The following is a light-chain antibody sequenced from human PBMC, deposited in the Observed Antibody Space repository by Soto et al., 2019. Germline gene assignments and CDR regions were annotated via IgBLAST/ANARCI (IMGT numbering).Light chain of an antibody. CDR3: QQYYSYPQLT. V-gene: IGKV1-8*01. J-gene: IGKJ4*01. Sequence: AIRMTQSPSSFSASTGDRVSITCRASQGISSYLAWYQQKPGKAPKLLIYAASTLQSGVPSRFSGSGSGTDFTLTISCLQSEDFATYYCQQYYSYPQLTFSGGTKVEIK. CDR2: AAS. CDR1: QGISSY.